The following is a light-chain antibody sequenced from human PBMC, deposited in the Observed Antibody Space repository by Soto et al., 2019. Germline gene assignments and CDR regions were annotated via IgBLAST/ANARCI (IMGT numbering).Light chain of an antibody. CDR1: QSVSSSF. CDR2: GTS. V-gene: IGKV3-20*01. Sequence: EIVLTQSPGTLALSPGERATLSCRASQSVSSSFLAWYQQKLGQAPRLLIYGTSSRATGIPDRFSGSGSGTDFTLTITTLEPEDFAVYYCQQYGSSPWPFGQGTKVEIK. J-gene: IGKJ1*01. CDR3: QQYGSSPWP.